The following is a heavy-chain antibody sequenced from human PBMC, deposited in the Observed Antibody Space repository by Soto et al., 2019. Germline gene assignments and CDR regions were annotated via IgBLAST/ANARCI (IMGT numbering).Heavy chain of an antibody. V-gene: IGHV3-74*01. D-gene: IGHD1-26*01. CDR3: ARGGSRATWYYYYMDV. CDR1: GFTFSSYW. Sequence: PGGSLRLSCAASGFTFSSYWMHWVRQAPGKGLVWVSRINSDGSSTSYADSVKGRFTTSRDNAKNTLYLQMNSLRAEDTAVYYCARGGSRATWYYYYMDVWGKGTTVTVSS. J-gene: IGHJ6*03. CDR2: INSDGSST.